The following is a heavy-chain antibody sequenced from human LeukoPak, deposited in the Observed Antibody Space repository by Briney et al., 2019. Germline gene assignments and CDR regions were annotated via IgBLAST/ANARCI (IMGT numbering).Heavy chain of an antibody. D-gene: IGHD3-22*01. CDR2: IYYSGNT. CDR3: ARDRDSSGLRDFDL. Sequence: PSETLSLTCTVSGGSINSYYWSWIRQPPGKGLEWVGYIYYSGNTNYNPSLKSRVSISIDTSKNQLSLQLSSVTAADTAVYYCARDRDSSGLRDFDLWGRGTLVTVSA. J-gene: IGHJ2*01. V-gene: IGHV4-59*01. CDR1: GGSINSYY.